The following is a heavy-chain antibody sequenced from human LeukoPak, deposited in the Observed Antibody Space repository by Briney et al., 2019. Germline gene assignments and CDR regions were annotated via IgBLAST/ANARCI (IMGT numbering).Heavy chain of an antibody. CDR3: ARMGLDSSGYLPYFDY. D-gene: IGHD3-22*01. Sequence: ASVTVSCKASGYTFTSYYMHWVRQAPGQGLEWMGIINPSGGSTSYAQKFQGRVTMTRDTSTSTVYMELSSLRSEDTAVYYCARMGLDSSGYLPYFDYWGQGTLVTVSS. CDR1: GYTFTSYY. J-gene: IGHJ4*02. V-gene: IGHV1-46*01. CDR2: INPSGGST.